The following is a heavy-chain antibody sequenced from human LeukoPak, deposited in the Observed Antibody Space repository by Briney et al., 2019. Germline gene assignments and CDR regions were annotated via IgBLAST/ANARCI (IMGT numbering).Heavy chain of an antibody. V-gene: IGHV3-21*01. J-gene: IGHJ4*02. D-gene: IGHD3-22*01. Sequence: GGSLRLSCAASGFTFSSYSMNWVRQAPGKGLEWVSSISSSSSYIYYADSVKGRFTISRDNAKNSLYLQMNSLRAEDTAVYYCARGGYYYDSSGYYRDFDYWGQGTLVTVSS. CDR1: GFTFSSYS. CDR3: ARGGYYYDSSGYYRDFDY. CDR2: ISSSSSYI.